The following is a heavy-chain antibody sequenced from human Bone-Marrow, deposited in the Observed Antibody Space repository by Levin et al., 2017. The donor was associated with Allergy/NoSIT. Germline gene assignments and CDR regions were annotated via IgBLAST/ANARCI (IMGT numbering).Heavy chain of an antibody. CDR2: ISGSGGST. Sequence: LSLTCAASGFPFRSSAMSWVRQAPGKGLEWVSAISGSGGSTYYADSVKGRFTISRDNSKNTLYLQMNSLRAEDTAVYYCAKDRGGGATVTPLRPWGQGTLVTVSS. D-gene: IGHD4-17*01. V-gene: IGHV3-23*01. CDR1: GFPFRSSA. CDR3: AKDRGGGATVTPLRP. J-gene: IGHJ5*02.